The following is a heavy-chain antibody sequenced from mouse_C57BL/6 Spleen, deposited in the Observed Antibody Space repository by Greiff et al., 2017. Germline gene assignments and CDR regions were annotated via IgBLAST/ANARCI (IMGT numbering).Heavy chain of an antibody. CDR1: GFTFSSYA. J-gene: IGHJ4*01. CDR2: ISAGGSYT. V-gene: IGHV5-4*01. CDR3: ARDRCYYGSPHYYAMDY. Sequence: EVQRVESGGGLVKPGGSLKLSCAASGFTFSSYAMSWVRQTPEKRLEWVATISAGGSYTYYPDNVKGRFTISRDNAKNNLYLQMSHLKSEDTAMYYCARDRCYYGSPHYYAMDYWGQGTSVTVSS. D-gene: IGHD1-1*01.